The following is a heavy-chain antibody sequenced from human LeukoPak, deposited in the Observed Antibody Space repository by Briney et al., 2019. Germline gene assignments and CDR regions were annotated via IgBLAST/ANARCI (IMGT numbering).Heavy chain of an antibody. Sequence: GGSLRLSCAASGFTFSNYVMSWVRQAPGKGLEWVSSIGGSGDATFYADSVKGRFTISRDNAKNSLYLQMNSLRAEDTAVYYCARDRVEYSSNWFDPWGQGTLVTVSS. CDR2: IGGSGDAT. CDR3: ARDRVEYSSNWFDP. V-gene: IGHV3-23*01. CDR1: GFTFSNYV. J-gene: IGHJ5*02. D-gene: IGHD5-18*01.